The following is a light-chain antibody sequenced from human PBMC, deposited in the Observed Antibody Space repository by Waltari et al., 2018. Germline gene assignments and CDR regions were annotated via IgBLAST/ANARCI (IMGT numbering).Light chain of an antibody. CDR1: SSDVGGYNH. CDR3: SSYRTSSTFV. V-gene: IGLV2-14*01. CDR2: DVP. Sequence: QSALTQPASVSGSPGQSITISCTGTSSDVGGYNHVSWYQQTPGNAPKLLIYDVPKRPLGVYNRYSGSKSGNTASLTISGLQAEDEAVYYCSSYRTSSTFVFGPGTKVTVL. J-gene: IGLJ1*01.